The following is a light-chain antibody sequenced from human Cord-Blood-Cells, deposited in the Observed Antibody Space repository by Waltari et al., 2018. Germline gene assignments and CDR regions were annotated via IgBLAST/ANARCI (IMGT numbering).Light chain of an antibody. V-gene: IGKV3-11*01. Sequence: EIVLTQSPATLSLSPGERATLSCRASQSVSSYLAWYQQKPGQAPWLLIYDASNRATGIPARFSGSGSGTDFTLTISSLEPEDFAVYYCQQRSHWPPWTFGQGTKVEIK. CDR3: QQRSHWPPWT. CDR1: QSVSSY. J-gene: IGKJ1*01. CDR2: DAS.